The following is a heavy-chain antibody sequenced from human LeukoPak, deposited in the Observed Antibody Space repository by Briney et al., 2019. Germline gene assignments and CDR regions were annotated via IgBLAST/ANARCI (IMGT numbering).Heavy chain of an antibody. J-gene: IGHJ4*02. CDR2: ISYSGST. D-gene: IGHD4-17*01. CDR1: GGSISSYY. V-gene: IGHV4-59*01. Sequence: PSETLSLTCTVSGGSISSYYWSWIRQPPGKGLEWIGYISYSGSTIYNPSLKSRVTMSVDTSKNQFSLRVRSVTAADTAMYYCARDRQDYGDHEKGYFDCWGQGTLVTVSS. CDR3: ARDRQDYGDHEKGYFDC.